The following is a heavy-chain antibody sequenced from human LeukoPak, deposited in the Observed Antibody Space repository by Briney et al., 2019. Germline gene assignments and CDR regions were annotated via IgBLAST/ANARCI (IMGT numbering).Heavy chain of an antibody. V-gene: IGHV1-69*13. CDR3: ARAEYSSSWFDY. CDR1: GGTFSSYA. D-gene: IGHD6-13*01. J-gene: IGHJ4*02. CDR2: IIPIFGTA. Sequence: SVKVSSKASGGTFSSYAISWVRQAPGQGLEWMGGIIPIFGTANYAQKFQGRVTITADESTSTAYMELSSLRSEDTAVYYCARAEYSSSWFDYWGQGTLVTVSS.